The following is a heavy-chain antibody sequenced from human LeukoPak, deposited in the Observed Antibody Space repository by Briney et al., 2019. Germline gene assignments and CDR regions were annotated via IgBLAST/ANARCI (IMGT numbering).Heavy chain of an antibody. CDR2: ISGSGGST. J-gene: IGHJ5*02. CDR3: AKDQGSSGWYWFDP. CDR1: GFTFSSYA. V-gene: IGHV3-23*01. D-gene: IGHD6-19*01. Sequence: GGSLRLSCAASGFTFSSYAMSWVRQAPGKGLEWVSGISGSGGSTYYADSVKGRFTISRDNSKNTLYLQMNSLRAEDTAVYYCAKDQGSSGWYWFDPWGQGTLVTVSS.